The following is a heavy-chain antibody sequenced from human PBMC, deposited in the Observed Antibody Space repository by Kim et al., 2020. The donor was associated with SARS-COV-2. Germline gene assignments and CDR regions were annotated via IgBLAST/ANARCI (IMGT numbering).Heavy chain of an antibody. V-gene: IGHV5-51*01. CDR3: VKLRESSVYYPAPFDS. CDR1: GYNFMNYW. CDR2: IFPGDSDT. Sequence: GESLKISCKGSGYNFMNYWIGWVRQMPGKGLEWVGIIFPGDSDTRYSPSFQGQVTISADTSVSTAYLQWSSLKASDTAMFYCVKLRESSVYYPAPFDSWGQGTLVSVSS. J-gene: IGHJ4*02. D-gene: IGHD3-22*01.